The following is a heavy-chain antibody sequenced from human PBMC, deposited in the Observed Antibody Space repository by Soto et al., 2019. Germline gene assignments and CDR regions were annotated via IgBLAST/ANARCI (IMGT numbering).Heavy chain of an antibody. D-gene: IGHD3-3*01. V-gene: IGHV4-31*03. CDR1: GGSISSGGYY. J-gene: IGHJ6*03. Sequence: PSETLSLTCTVSGGSISSGGYYWSWIRQHPGKGLEWIGYIYYSGSTYYNPSLKSRVTISVDTSKNQFSLKLSSVTAADTAVYYCASTYYDFWSGPDPYYYMDVWGKGTTVTVSS. CDR3: ASTYYDFWSGPDPYYYMDV. CDR2: IYYSGST.